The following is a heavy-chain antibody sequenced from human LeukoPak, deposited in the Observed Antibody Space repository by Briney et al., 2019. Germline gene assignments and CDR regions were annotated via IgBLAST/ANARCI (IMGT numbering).Heavy chain of an antibody. J-gene: IGHJ4*01. CDR1: GYTLTELS. Sequence: ASVKASCKVSGYTLTELSMPWVRQAPGKGLEWMGGFDPDDGETIYAQKFQGRVTITEATSTATAYMHLSSLRSEDTAMDHSATVGRTSSGWYAEVSGFDYWGAGTLVTVSS. CDR3: ATVGRTSSGWYAEVSGFDY. CDR2: FDPDDGET. D-gene: IGHD6-19*01. V-gene: IGHV1-24*01.